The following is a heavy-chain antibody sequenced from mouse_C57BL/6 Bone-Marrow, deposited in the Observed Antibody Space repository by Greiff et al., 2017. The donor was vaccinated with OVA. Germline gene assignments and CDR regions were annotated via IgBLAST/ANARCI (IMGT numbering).Heavy chain of an antibody. J-gene: IGHJ2*01. CDR1: GYSITSGYY. V-gene: IGHV3-6*01. CDR2: ISYDGSN. CDR3: ARGRYYFDY. Sequence: EVQLQESGPGLVKPSQSLSLTCSVTGYSITSGYYWNWIRQFPGNKLEWMGYISYDGSNNYNPSLKNRISITRDTSKNQVFLKLNSVTTEDTATYYCARGRYYFDYWGQGTTLTVSS.